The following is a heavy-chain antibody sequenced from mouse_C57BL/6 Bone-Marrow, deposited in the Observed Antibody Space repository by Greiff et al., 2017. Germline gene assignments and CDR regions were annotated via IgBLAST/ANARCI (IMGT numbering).Heavy chain of an antibody. CDR3: ARSYGYDDYTKDY. D-gene: IGHD2-2*01. CDR1: GYTFTNYW. J-gene: IGHJ4*01. CDR2: MHPNGGSP. V-gene: IGHV1-64*01. Sequence: QVQLQQPGAELVKPGASVKLSCKASGYTFTNYWMHWVKQRPGQGLEWIGMMHPNGGSPDYNEKFKSEATLSVDKSSRTAYMDLCSLTSVNSAVYYFARSYGYDDYTKDYWGQGTSVTVSS.